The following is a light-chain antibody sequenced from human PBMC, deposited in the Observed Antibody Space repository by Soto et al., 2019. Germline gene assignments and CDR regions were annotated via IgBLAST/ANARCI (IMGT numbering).Light chain of an antibody. V-gene: IGLV2-14*03. Sequence: QSVLTQPASVSGSPGQSIAISCTGSSSDVGGYKYVSWYQQHPGKAPKLMIYDVSNRPSGVSDRLSGSKSGNTASLTISGLQSEDEADYYRSSYTSSNSYVFGTGTKVTGL. CDR2: DVS. J-gene: IGLJ1*01. CDR3: SSYTSSNSYV. CDR1: SSDVGGYKY.